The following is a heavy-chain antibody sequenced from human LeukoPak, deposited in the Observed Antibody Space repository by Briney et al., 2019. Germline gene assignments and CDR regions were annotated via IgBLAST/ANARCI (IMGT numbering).Heavy chain of an antibody. CDR1: GFTFSSYG. D-gene: IGHD3-22*01. V-gene: IGHV3-33*01. CDR3: ARGFGVVITTVPLDY. CDR2: IWYDGSNK. Sequence: GGSLRLSCAASGFTFSSYGMHWVRQAPGKGLEWVAVIWYDGSNKYYADSVKGRFTVSRDNSKNTLYLQMNSLRAEDTAVCYCARGFGVVITTVPLDYWGQGILVTVSS. J-gene: IGHJ4*02.